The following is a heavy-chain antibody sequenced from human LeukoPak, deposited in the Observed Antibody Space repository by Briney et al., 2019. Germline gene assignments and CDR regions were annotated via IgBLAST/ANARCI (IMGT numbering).Heavy chain of an antibody. D-gene: IGHD5-18*01. Sequence: NPSETLSLTCTVSGGSISSTSYDWGGIRQPPGKGLEWIVSISYSGTTYYNPSLKSRVTVSAARSKNQFSMKLASVTAADTAVYYCARTTEGGYTYGYFYYYYMDVWGKGTTVTISS. CDR3: ARTTEGGYTYGYFYYYYMDV. J-gene: IGHJ6*03. CDR2: ISYSGTT. CDR1: GGSISSTSYD. V-gene: IGHV4-39*07.